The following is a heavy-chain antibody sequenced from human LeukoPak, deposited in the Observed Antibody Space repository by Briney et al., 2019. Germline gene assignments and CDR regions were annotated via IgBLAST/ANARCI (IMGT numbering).Heavy chain of an antibody. CDR1: GYTFTDYY. J-gene: IGHJ4*02. V-gene: IGHV1-2*02. CDR2: INPNSGGT. CDR3: ARDPPGVRYGRPIFDF. D-gene: IGHD2-8*01. Sequence: ASVKVSCKASGYTFTDYYMHWVRQAPGQGLEWMGWINPNSGGTNYAQKFQGRVTMTRDKSISTAYMELYSLRSDDTAVYYCARDPPGVRYGRPIFDFWGQGTLVTVSS.